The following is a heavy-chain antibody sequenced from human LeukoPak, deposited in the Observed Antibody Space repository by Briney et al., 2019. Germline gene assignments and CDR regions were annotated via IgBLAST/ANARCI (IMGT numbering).Heavy chain of an antibody. D-gene: IGHD4-17*01. CDR2: ISYDGSNK. CDR1: GFTFSSYA. J-gene: IGHJ6*03. Sequence: GRSLRLSCAASGFTFSSYAIHWVRQAPGKGLEWVAVISYDGSNKYYADSVKGRFTISRDNSKNTLYLQMNSLRAEDTAVYYCAKDDYGDYYYYMDVWGKGTTATVSS. CDR3: AKDDYGDYYYYMDV. V-gene: IGHV3-30*04.